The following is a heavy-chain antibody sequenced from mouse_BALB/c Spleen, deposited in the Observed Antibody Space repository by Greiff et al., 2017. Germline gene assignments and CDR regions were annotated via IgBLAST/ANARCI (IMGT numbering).Heavy chain of an antibody. CDR3: TGYDYRCAMDY. D-gene: IGHD2-4*01. CDR2: IDPSDSYT. Sequence: QVQLQQPGAELVKPGASVKLSCKASGYTFTSYWMHWVKQRPGQGLEWIGEIDPSDSYTNYNQKFKGKATLTVDTSSSTAYMQLSSLTSEASAVYCCTGYDYRCAMDYWGQGTTVTVSS. J-gene: IGHJ4*01. CDR1: GYTFTSYW. V-gene: IGHV1-69*02.